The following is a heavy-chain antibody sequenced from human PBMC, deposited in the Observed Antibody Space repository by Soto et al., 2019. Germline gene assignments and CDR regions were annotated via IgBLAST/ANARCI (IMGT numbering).Heavy chain of an antibody. CDR1: GFNFSSYA. Sequence: GGSLRLSCAASGFNFSSYATSWVRQAPGKGLEWVSAISGSGGSTYYADSVKGRFTISRDNSKNTLYLQMNSLRAEDTAVYYCAKGLWSQTYYFDYWGQGTLVTVSS. CDR2: ISGSGGST. D-gene: IGHD2-21*01. V-gene: IGHV3-23*01. CDR3: AKGLWSQTYYFDY. J-gene: IGHJ4*02.